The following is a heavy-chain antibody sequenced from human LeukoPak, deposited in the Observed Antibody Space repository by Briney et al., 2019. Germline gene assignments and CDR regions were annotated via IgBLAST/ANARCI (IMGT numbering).Heavy chain of an antibody. J-gene: IGHJ6*03. CDR3: ARVVGLTGYSSSWYPGYYYYMDV. CDR2: IIPIFGTT. CDR1: GGTFSSYA. Sequence: GASVKVSCKASGGTFSSYAISWVRQAPGQGLEWMGGIIPIFGTTNYAQKFQDRVTITADKSTSTAYMELSSLRSEDTAVYYCARVVGLTGYSSSWYPGYYYYMDVWGKGTTVTVSS. V-gene: IGHV1-69*06. D-gene: IGHD6-13*01.